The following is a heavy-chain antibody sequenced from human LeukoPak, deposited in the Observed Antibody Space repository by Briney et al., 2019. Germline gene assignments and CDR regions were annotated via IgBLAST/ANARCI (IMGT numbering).Heavy chain of an antibody. D-gene: IGHD1-1*01. CDR2: IRGNGDRT. Sequence: PGGSLRLSCAASGFTFSSNAMTWDRQAPGKGLEWVSTIRGNGDRTHYADSVTGRFTISRDNSKNTLYLQMNSLRGEDSAIYYCAKGQELDDGVFDSWGQGTLVTVSS. J-gene: IGHJ4*02. CDR3: AKGQELDDGVFDS. CDR1: GFTFSSNA. V-gene: IGHV3-23*01.